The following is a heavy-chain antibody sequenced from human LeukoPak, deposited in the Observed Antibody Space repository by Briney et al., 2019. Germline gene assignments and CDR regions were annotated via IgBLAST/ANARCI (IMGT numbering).Heavy chain of an antibody. D-gene: IGHD3-10*01. CDR1: GFTFSNYA. J-gene: IGHJ2*01. CDR2: VSGTSGTT. Sequence: GGSLRLSCAASGFTFSNYAMSWVRQAPGKGLEWVSGVSGTSGTTNYADSVKGRFTISRDNPKNTLYLQMNSLRAEDTAVYYCARSPYGSEIRHFDLWGCGTLVTVSS. V-gene: IGHV3-23*01. CDR3: ARSPYGSEIRHFDL.